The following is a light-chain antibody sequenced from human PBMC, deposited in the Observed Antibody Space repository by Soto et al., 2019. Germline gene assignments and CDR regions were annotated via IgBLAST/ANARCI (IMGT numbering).Light chain of an antibody. CDR1: SSDVGNSDL. CDR2: EAT. Sequence: QSVLTQPASVSGSPGQSITISCTATSSDVGNSDLVSWYQHHPGKAPKLMIYEATKRPSGVSDRFSGSRSANTASLTIPGLQAEDEADYYCCSYGRSGGFVFGTGTKVTV. V-gene: IGLV2-23*01. CDR3: CSYGRSGGFV. J-gene: IGLJ1*01.